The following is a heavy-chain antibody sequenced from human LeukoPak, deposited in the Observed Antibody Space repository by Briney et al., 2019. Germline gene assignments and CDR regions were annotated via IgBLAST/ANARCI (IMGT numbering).Heavy chain of an antibody. CDR3: ARDRRGSNSNHYFDY. CDR1: GFTFSSYW. J-gene: IGHJ4*02. V-gene: IGHV3-7*01. D-gene: IGHD1-1*01. Sequence: GGSLRLSCAASGFTFSSYWMSWVRQAPGKGLEWVANIKQDGSEKYYVDSVKGRFTISRDNAKNSLYLQMTSLRAEDTAVYYCARDRRGSNSNHYFDYWGQGTLVTVSS. CDR2: IKQDGSEK.